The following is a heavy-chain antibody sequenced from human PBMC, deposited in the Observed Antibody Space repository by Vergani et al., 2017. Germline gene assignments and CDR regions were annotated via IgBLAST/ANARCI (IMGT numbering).Heavy chain of an antibody. V-gene: IGHV1-2*02. D-gene: IGHD3-3*01. CDR3: ARGGPLGDFWSGYYNGFDY. J-gene: IGHJ4*02. CDR1: GYTFTGYY. CDR2: INPNSGGT. Sequence: QVQLVQSGAEVKKPGSSVKVSCKASGYTFTGYYMHWVRQAPGQGLEWMGWINPNSGGTNYAQKFQGRVTMTRDTSISPAYMEVSRLRSDDTAVYYWARGGPLGDFWSGYYNGFDYWGQGTLVTVSS.